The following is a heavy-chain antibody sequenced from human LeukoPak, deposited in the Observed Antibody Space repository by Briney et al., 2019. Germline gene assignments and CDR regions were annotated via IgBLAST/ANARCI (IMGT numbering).Heavy chain of an antibody. J-gene: IGHJ4*02. CDR1: GFTFSAYS. Sequence: GGSLRLSCAASGFTFSAYSMNWVRQAPGKGLEWVSSISSSGGYIYYADSAKGRFTISRDNAKNSLSLQMNSLRAEDTAVYYCARDRYGDYSFDYWGQGTLVTVSS. CDR3: ARDRYGDYSFDY. D-gene: IGHD4-17*01. V-gene: IGHV3-21*01. CDR2: ISSSGGYI.